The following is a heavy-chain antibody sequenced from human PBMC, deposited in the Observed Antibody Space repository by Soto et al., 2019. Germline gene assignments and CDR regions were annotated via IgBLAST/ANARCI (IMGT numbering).Heavy chain of an antibody. D-gene: IGHD5-12*01. CDR1: GFTFSSYA. CDR2: ISGSGLST. Sequence: PGGSLRLSCAASGFTFSSYAMTWVRQAPGKGLDCVSAISGSGLSTYYADSVKGRFTISRDNSQNTLYLQMNSLRAEDTAVYYCATGLGGQRFTYFDYWGQGTLVTVSS. CDR3: ATGLGGQRFTYFDY. J-gene: IGHJ4*02. V-gene: IGHV3-23*01.